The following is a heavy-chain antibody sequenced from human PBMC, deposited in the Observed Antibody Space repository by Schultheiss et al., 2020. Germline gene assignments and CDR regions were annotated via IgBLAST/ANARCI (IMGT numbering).Heavy chain of an antibody. D-gene: IGHD6-19*01. J-gene: IGHJ4*02. CDR3: ARLTAVAGTRGNFDY. CDR2: IYTSGST. V-gene: IGHV4-61*02. CDR1: GGSISSGSYY. Sequence: SQTLSLTCTVSGGSISSGSYYWSWIRQPAGKGLEWIGRIYTSGSTNYNPSLKSRVTISVDTSKNQFSLKLSSVTAADTAVYYCARLTAVAGTRGNFDYWGQGTLVTVSS.